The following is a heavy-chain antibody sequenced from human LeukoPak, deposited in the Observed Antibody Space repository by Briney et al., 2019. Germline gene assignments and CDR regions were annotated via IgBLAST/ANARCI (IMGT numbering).Heavy chain of an antibody. CDR2: IRYDGSNK. CDR1: GFTFSSYG. J-gene: IGHJ4*02. D-gene: IGHD5-18*01. CDR3: AKPVARTSYGYSGTDY. Sequence: QPGGSLRLSCAASGFTFSSYGMHWVRQAPGKGLEWVAFIRYDGSNKYYADSVKGRFTISRDNSKNTLYLQMNSLRAEDTAVYYCAKPVARTSYGYSGTDYWGQGTLVTFSS. V-gene: IGHV3-30*02.